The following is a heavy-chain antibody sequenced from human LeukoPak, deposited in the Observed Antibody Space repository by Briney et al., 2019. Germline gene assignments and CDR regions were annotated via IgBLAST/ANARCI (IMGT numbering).Heavy chain of an antibody. CDR3: ARGSRFGVVERDAFDI. V-gene: IGHV3-21*01. Sequence: GGSLRLSCAASGFTFSRYSMNWVRQAPGKGLEWVSSISISSNYIYYTDSLKGRFTISRDNAKNSLYLQMNSLRAEDTAVYYCARGSRFGVVERDAFDIWGQGTMVTVSS. CDR1: GFTFSRYS. CDR2: ISISSNYI. D-gene: IGHD3-3*01. J-gene: IGHJ3*02.